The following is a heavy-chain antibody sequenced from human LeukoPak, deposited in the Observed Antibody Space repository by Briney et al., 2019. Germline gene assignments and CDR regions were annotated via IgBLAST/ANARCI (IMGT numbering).Heavy chain of an antibody. CDR1: GFTFSSYA. J-gene: IGHJ4*02. CDR2: ISGSGGST. D-gene: IGHD3-22*01. Sequence: GSLRLSCAASGFTFSSYAMSWVRQAPGKGLEWVSAISGSGGSTYYADSVKGRFTISRDNSKNTLYLQMNSLRAEDTAVYYCAKRVYDSSGYYWDYWGQGTLVTVSS. CDR3: AKRVYDSSGYYWDY. V-gene: IGHV3-23*01.